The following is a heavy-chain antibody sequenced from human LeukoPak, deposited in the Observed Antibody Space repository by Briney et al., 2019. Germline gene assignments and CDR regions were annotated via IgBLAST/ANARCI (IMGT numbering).Heavy chain of an antibody. D-gene: IGHD1-26*01. J-gene: IGHJ4*02. CDR3: AKGVGAADRPFDY. CDR2: IGGSGGTT. CDR1: GCTFSSYA. Sequence: GGSLRLSCAASGCTFSSYAMSWVRQAPGKGLEWVSAIGGSGGTTYYVDSVKGRFTISRDNSDNTLYLHMNSLRAEDTAVYYCAKGVGAADRPFDYWGQGTLVTVSS. V-gene: IGHV3-23*01.